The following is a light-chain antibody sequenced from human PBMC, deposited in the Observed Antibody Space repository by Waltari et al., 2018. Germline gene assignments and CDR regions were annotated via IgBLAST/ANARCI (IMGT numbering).Light chain of an antibody. CDR3: QQYNNWPPGRYT. J-gene: IGKJ2*01. V-gene: IGKV3-15*01. CDR1: QSVSSN. CDR2: GAS. Sequence: EIVMTQSPATLSVSPGERATLSCRASQSVSSNLAWYQQTPGQAPRLLIYGASTRATRIPARFSGSGSVTAFTLTISSLQSEDFAVYYCQQYNNWPPGRYTFGQGTKLEIK.